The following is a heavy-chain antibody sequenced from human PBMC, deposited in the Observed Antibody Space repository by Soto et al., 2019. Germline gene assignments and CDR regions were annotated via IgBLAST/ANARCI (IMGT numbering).Heavy chain of an antibody. V-gene: IGHV4-31*03. CDR2: IYYTGST. Sequence: PSETLSLTCTVSGVSISNDVYYWTWIRQYPGKGLEWVGYIYYTGSTYYNPSLTSRVMMSVDTSKNQFSLKLSSVTAADTAVYYCARQEYGDYVFLDYWGQGTLVTVSS. CDR1: GVSISNDVYY. CDR3: ARQEYGDYVFLDY. D-gene: IGHD4-17*01. J-gene: IGHJ4*02.